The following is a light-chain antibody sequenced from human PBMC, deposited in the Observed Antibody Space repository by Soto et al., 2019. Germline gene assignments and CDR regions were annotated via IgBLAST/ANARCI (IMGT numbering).Light chain of an antibody. CDR3: QQYNSWPPWT. Sequence: EIVMTQSPASLSVSPGERATLSCRASQSVSDKLVWYQQKPGRSPRLLMYAASTRATGIPARFSGSGYGTEFTLNISSLQSEDFAVYYCQQYNSWPPWTFGQGTKVEIK. CDR2: AAS. CDR1: QSVSDK. V-gene: IGKV3-15*01. J-gene: IGKJ1*01.